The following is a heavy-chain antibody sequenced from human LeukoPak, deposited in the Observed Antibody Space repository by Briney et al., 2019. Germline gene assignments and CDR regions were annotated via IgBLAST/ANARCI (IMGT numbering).Heavy chain of an antibody. CDR2: ICNSGST. D-gene: IGHD6-19*01. Sequence: SETLSLTCPVPGGSISNYCWSCIRQPAGKGLEWIGRICNSGSTNYNPSLKSRVTMSVDTSKNQFSLKLTSVTAADTAVYYCAEGGQWLRVWGQGTLVTVSS. CDR3: AEGGQWLRV. J-gene: IGHJ4*02. V-gene: IGHV4-4*07. CDR1: GGSISNYC.